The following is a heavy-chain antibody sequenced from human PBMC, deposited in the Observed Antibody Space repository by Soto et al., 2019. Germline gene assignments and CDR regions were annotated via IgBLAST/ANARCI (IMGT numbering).Heavy chain of an antibody. CDR2: IYYDGTT. J-gene: IGHJ5*02. Sequence: PSETLSLTCSVSRGSINSGDYFWSWIRQPPGKGLEWIAYIYYDGTTYYNPSLQSRGTISVDTSKSHFSLKVNSVTAADTAVYFCGRAGRRDGNSSPGRFDTWGQGILGTVSS. CDR3: GRAGRRDGNSSPGRFDT. V-gene: IGHV4-30-4*01. CDR1: RGSINSGDYF. D-gene: IGHD2-15*01.